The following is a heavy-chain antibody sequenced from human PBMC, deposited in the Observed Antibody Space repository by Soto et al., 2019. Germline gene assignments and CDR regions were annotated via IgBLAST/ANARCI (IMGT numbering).Heavy chain of an antibody. J-gene: IGHJ6*02. CDR2: IIPIFGTA. D-gene: IGHD2-21*02. CDR1: GGTFSSYA. Sequence: SVKVSCKASGGTFSSYAISWVRQAPGQGLEWMGGIIPIFGTANYAQKFQGRVTITADESTSTAYMELSSLRSEDTAVYYCARATYCGGDCYSSYYYGMDVWGQGTTVTVSS. V-gene: IGHV1-69*13. CDR3: ARATYCGGDCYSSYYYGMDV.